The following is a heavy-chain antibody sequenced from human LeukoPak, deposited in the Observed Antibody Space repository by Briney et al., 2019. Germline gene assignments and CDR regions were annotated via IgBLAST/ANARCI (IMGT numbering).Heavy chain of an antibody. V-gene: IGHV4-34*01. CDR2: INHSGST. D-gene: IGHD4-17*01. Sequence: SETLSLTCAVYGGSFSGYYWSWIRQPPGKGLEWIGEINHSGSTNYNPSLKSRVTISVDASKNQFSLKLSSVTAADTAVYYCARGTTVTTTRSYGMDVWGQGTTVTVSS. CDR1: GGSFSGYY. J-gene: IGHJ6*02. CDR3: ARGTTVTTTRSYGMDV.